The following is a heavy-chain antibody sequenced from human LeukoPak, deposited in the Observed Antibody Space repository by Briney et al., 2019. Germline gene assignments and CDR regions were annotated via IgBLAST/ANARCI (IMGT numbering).Heavy chain of an antibody. CDR3: ARVAHSTYCSGGSCLYYYGMDV. CDR2: INAGNGNT. CDR1: GYTFTSYA. J-gene: IGHJ6*02. V-gene: IGHV1-3*01. Sequence: ASVKVSCKASGYTFTSYAMHWVRQAPGQRLEWMGWINAGNGNTKYSQKFQGRVTITRDTSTSTAYMELRSLRSDDTAVYYCARVAHSTYCSGGSCLYYYGMDVWGQGTTVTVSS. D-gene: IGHD2-15*01.